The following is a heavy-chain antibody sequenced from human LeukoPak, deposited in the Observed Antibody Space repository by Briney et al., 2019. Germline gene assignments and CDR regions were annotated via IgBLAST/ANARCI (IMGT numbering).Heavy chain of an antibody. CDR3: ARDSSGYYLPFDP. D-gene: IGHD3-22*01. Sequence: SETLSLTCAVYGGSFSGYYWSWIRQPPGTGLEWIGEINHSGSTNYNPSLKSRVTISVDTSKNQFSLKLSSVTAADTAVYYCARDSSGYYLPFDPWGQGTLVTVSS. V-gene: IGHV4-34*01. CDR1: GGSFSGYY. CDR2: INHSGST. J-gene: IGHJ5*02.